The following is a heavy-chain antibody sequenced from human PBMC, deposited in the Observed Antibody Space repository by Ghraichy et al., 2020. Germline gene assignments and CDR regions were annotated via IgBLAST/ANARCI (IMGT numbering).Heavy chain of an antibody. Sequence: GALRLSCAASGFTFSNAWMSWVRQAPGKGLEWVGRIKSKTDGGTTDYAAPVKGRFTISRDDSKNTLYLQMNSLKTEDTAVYYCTTTAGYCSSTSCYRSYYYYYMDVWGKGTTVTVSS. CDR3: TTTAGYCSSTSCYRSYYYYYMDV. J-gene: IGHJ6*03. V-gene: IGHV3-15*01. CDR2: IKSKTDGGTT. D-gene: IGHD2-2*02. CDR1: GFTFSNAW.